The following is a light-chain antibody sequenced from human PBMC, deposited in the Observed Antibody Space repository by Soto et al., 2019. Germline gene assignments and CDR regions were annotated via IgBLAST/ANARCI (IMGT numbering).Light chain of an antibody. CDR1: QSISSW. CDR2: DAS. Sequence: DIQMTQSPSTLSASVGDRVTITCRASQSISSWLAWFQQKPGKAPKLLMYDASSLESGVPSRFSGSGSGTDFTLTISSLQPEDFATYYCQQSYSTLWTFGQGTKVDIK. V-gene: IGKV1-5*01. J-gene: IGKJ1*01. CDR3: QQSYSTLWT.